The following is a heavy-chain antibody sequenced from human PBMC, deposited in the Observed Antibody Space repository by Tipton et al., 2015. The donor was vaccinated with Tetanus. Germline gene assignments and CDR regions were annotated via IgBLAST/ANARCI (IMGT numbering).Heavy chain of an antibody. V-gene: IGHV3-21*01. Sequence: SLRLSCSASGFSFSTYKMDWVRQAPGKGLEWLSSISSSSSHIHYADSVRGRFTVSRDNARNSLSLQINRLTAGDTAVYFCAREGGAGGELDSWGQGTLVTVSS. D-gene: IGHD3-16*01. J-gene: IGHJ5*01. CDR1: GFSFSTYK. CDR2: ISSSSSHI. CDR3: AREGGAGGELDS.